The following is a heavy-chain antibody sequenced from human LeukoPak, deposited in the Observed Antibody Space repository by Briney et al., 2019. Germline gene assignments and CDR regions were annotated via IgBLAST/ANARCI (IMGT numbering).Heavy chain of an antibody. CDR3: ARDSTYGDFDY. Sequence: GGSLRLSCTASGFTFGDFAMSWVRQAPGKGLEWVSSISNGGRYLYYADSVKGRFTISRDNAKNSLYLQMNSLRAEDTAVYYCARDSTYGDFDYWGQGTLVTVSS. CDR1: GFTFGDFA. V-gene: IGHV3-21*01. J-gene: IGHJ4*02. D-gene: IGHD3-10*01. CDR2: ISNGGRYL.